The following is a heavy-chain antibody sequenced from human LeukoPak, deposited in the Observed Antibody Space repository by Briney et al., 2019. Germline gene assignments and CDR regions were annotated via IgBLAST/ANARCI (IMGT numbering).Heavy chain of an antibody. Sequence: GGSLRLSCAASGFTFSTYAITWIRQSPGKGPEWISYVMSGRGSTNYADSVKGRFTISRDNAKNSVALQLDGLRADDTAVYFCTRERRGSYYAFESWGQGTLVTVSS. CDR1: GFTFSTYA. CDR3: TRERRGSYYAFES. J-gene: IGHJ4*02. D-gene: IGHD3-16*01. V-gene: IGHV3-11*05. CDR2: VMSGRGST.